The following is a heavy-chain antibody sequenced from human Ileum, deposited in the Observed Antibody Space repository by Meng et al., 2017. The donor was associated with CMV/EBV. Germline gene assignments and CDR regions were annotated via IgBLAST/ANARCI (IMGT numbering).Heavy chain of an antibody. CDR1: GDSITSFY. CDR3: ARGPGGFGDFNFDY. CDR2: IYHGGST. V-gene: IGHV4-4*07. Sequence: VQLQESGPGLVKPSATLSLTCTVSGDSITSFYWSWIRQPAGKALEWIGRIYHGGSTNYNPSLKSRVTLSVDTSKNQFSMRLTSVTAADTAVYYCARGPGGFGDFNFDYWGQGTLVTVSS. D-gene: IGHD3-16*01. J-gene: IGHJ4*02.